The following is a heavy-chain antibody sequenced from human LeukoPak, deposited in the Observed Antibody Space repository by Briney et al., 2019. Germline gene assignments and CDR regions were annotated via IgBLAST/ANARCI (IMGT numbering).Heavy chain of an antibody. V-gene: IGHV3-23*01. J-gene: IGHJ2*01. CDR2: IGGPGAPT. Sequence: PGGSLRLSCVASGFTFSSYSLTWVRQTPEKGLAWVSIIGGPGAPTFYADSVEGRFTISRDNSKNTVYLQMNSLRAEDTALYFCASADTRSTRHFDLWGRGTLVTVSS. CDR3: ASADTRSTRHFDL. CDR1: GFTFSSYS. D-gene: IGHD2-15*01.